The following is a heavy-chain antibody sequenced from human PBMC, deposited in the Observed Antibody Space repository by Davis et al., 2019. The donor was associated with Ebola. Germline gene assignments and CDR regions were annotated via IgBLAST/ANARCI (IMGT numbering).Heavy chain of an antibody. CDR3: AKGDNSGWYGVDY. J-gene: IGHJ4*02. CDR2: LNSDGTTT. Sequence: PGGSLRLSCSASGFTFRNYAMHWVRQAPGKGLEYVSALNSDGTTTHYADSVKGRFTISRDNSKATLDLQMNSLRAEDTAVYYCAKGDNSGWYGVDYWGQGTLVTVSS. D-gene: IGHD6-19*01. V-gene: IGHV3-64*04. CDR1: GFTFRNYA.